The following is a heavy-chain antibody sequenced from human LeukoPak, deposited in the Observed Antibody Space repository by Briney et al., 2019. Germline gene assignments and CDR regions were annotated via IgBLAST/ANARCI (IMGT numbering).Heavy chain of an antibody. CDR2: IYYSGST. D-gene: IGHD5-12*01. CDR3: ARGGGYSGYESGY. Sequence: SETLSLTCTVSGGSISSYYWSWIRQPPGKGLEWIGYIYYSGSTNYNPSLKSRVTISVDTSKNQFSLKLSSATAADTAVYYCARGGGYSGYESGYWGQGTLVTVSS. V-gene: IGHV4-59*01. J-gene: IGHJ4*02. CDR1: GGSISSYY.